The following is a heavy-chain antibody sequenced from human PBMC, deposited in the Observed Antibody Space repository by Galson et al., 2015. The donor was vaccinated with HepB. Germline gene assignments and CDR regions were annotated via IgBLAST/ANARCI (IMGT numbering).Heavy chain of an antibody. V-gene: IGHV1-69*08. CDR2: IIPVLGST. CDR1: GGSFRTDP. Sequence: SVKVSCKASGGSFRTDPVVWVRQAPGQGLEWMGRIIPVLGSTDYTQKFRARVTITADKFSGTAFLEIKSLTPDDTAVYFCARETIPPDYGTQSGVLDPWGQGTLVTVSA. CDR3: ARETIPPDYGTQSGVLDP. J-gene: IGHJ5*02. D-gene: IGHD3-16*01.